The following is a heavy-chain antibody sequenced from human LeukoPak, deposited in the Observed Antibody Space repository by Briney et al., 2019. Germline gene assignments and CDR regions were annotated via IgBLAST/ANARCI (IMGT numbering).Heavy chain of an antibody. Sequence: GGSLRLSCATSGFTFSTYWMSWVRQAQGKGLEWVANIKQDGSEKYYADSVTGRFTISRDNAKNLLYLQMNSLRVEDTAVYYCANGDGFDYWGQGTLVTVSS. CDR1: GFTFSTYW. CDR2: IKQDGSEK. CDR3: ANGDGFDY. V-gene: IGHV3-7*01. J-gene: IGHJ4*02. D-gene: IGHD5-24*01.